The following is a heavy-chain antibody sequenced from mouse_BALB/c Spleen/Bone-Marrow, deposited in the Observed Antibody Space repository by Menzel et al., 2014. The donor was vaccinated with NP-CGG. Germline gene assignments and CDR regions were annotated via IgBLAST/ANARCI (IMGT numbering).Heavy chain of an antibody. Sequence: EVQLQQSGPELVKPGASMKISCKASGYSFTGYTMNWVKQSHGKNLEWIGLINPYNGGTSYNQKFKGKATLTVDKSSSTAYMELLSLTSEDSAVYYCARGPHYYGSRDYAMGYWGQGTSVTVSS. V-gene: IGHV1-18*01. J-gene: IGHJ4*01. CDR1: GYSFTGYT. CDR2: INPYNGGT. CDR3: ARGPHYYGSRDYAMGY. D-gene: IGHD1-1*01.